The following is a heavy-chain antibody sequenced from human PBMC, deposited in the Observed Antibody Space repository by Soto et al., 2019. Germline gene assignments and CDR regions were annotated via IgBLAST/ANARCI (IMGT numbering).Heavy chain of an antibody. V-gene: IGHV3-7*03. Sequence: GGSLRLSCAASGFTFSNYWMNLVRQAPGKGLECVGNIKEDGSKQGDVDSVRGRFTISRDNAKNSLYLQINSLRAEDPAVDYCARRTRNPGLENWGQGTRVTLSS. CDR1: GFTFSNYW. CDR2: IKEDGSKQ. CDR3: ARRTRNPGLEN. J-gene: IGHJ4*02. D-gene: IGHD1-7*01.